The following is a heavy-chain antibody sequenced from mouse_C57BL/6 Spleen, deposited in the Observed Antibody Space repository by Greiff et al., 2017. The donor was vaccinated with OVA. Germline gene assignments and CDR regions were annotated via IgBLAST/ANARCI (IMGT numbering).Heavy chain of an antibody. CDR2: ISSGSSTI. CDR3: ARGGEDYFDY. J-gene: IGHJ2*01. V-gene: IGHV5-17*01. Sequence: EVQLQESGGGLVKPGGSLKLSCAASGFTFSDYGMHWVRQAPEKGLEWVAYISSGSSTIYYADTVKGRFTISRDNAKNTLFLQMTSLRSEDTAMYYCARGGEDYFDYWGQGTTLTVSS. CDR1: GFTFSDYG.